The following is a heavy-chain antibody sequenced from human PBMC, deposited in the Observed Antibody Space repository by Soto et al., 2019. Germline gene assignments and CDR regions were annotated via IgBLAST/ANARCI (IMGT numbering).Heavy chain of an antibody. V-gene: IGHV1-8*01. CDR2: MNPNSGNT. Sequence: ASVKVSCKASGYTFTSYDINWVRQATGQGLEWMGWMNPNSGNTGYAQKFQGRVTMTRNTSISTAYMELSSLRSEDTALFYCARGQDNWNYGFFWFDPWGQGTLVTVSS. J-gene: IGHJ5*02. D-gene: IGHD1-7*01. CDR3: ARGQDNWNYGFFWFDP. CDR1: GYTFTSYD.